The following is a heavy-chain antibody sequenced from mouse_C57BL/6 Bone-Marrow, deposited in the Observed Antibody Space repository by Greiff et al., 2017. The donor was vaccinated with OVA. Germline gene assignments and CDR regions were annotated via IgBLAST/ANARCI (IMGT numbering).Heavy chain of an antibody. J-gene: IGHJ4*01. V-gene: IGHV1-59*01. Sequence: QVQLQQPGAELVRPGTSVKLSCKASGYTFTSYWMHWVKQRPGQGLEWIGVIDTSDSYTNYNQKFKGKATLTVDTSSSTAYMQLSSLTSEDSAVYYCAREDYYGNLYAMYYWGQGTSVTVSS. CDR3: AREDYYGNLYAMYY. D-gene: IGHD2-1*01. CDR1: GYTFTSYW. CDR2: IDTSDSYT.